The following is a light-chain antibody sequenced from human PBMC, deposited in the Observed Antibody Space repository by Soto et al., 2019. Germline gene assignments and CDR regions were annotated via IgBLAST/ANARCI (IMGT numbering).Light chain of an antibody. J-gene: IGKJ2*01. Sequence: EIVLTQSPGTLSLSPGERATLSCRASQSVSSRYLAWYQQKPGQAPRLLIYGASNRATGIPDRFSGSGSGTDCTLTISSLEAEDFAVKFCQQYGSSPPFTFGQGTKVEIK. CDR2: GAS. V-gene: IGKV3-20*01. CDR3: QQYGSSPPFT. CDR1: QSVSSRY.